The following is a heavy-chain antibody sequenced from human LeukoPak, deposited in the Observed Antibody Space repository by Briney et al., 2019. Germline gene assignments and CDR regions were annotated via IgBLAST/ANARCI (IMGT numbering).Heavy chain of an antibody. Sequence: PGGSLRLSCAASGVTFSSYAMHCGRQAPGKGLEYVSAISSNGGSTYYANSVKGRFTISRDNSKNTLYLQMGSLGAEDMAVYYCARFSSSSSYYYMDVWGKGTTVTVSS. D-gene: IGHD6-6*01. J-gene: IGHJ6*03. CDR3: ARFSSSSSYYYMDV. V-gene: IGHV3-64*01. CDR1: GVTFSSYA. CDR2: ISSNGGST.